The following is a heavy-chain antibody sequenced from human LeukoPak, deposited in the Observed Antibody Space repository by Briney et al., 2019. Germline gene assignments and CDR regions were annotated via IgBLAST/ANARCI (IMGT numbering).Heavy chain of an antibody. J-gene: IGHJ4*02. CDR1: GFTFSSSE. Sequence: PGGSLRLSCAASGFTFSSSEMHWVRQAPGKGLEWVSYISGSDNTTYYADSVKGRFTISRDNAQNSLYLQMNSLRAEDTALYYCAREGHYYFDYWGQGTLVTVSS. V-gene: IGHV3-48*03. CDR2: ISGSDNTT. CDR3: AREGHYYFDY.